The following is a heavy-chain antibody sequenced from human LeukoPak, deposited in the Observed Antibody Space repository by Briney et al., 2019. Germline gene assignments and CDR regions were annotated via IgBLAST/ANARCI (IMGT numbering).Heavy chain of an antibody. CDR2: ISAYNGNT. Sequence: ASVKVSCKASGYTFSSYGITWVRQAPGQGLEWVGWISAYNGNTNYAQKLQGSVTMTTDTSTSTAYKELRSLRSDDTAVYYCARTPIVVVISTFIGAFDIWGQGTMVTVSS. J-gene: IGHJ3*02. CDR1: GYTFSSYG. CDR3: ARTPIVVVISTFIGAFDI. D-gene: IGHD3-22*01. V-gene: IGHV1-18*04.